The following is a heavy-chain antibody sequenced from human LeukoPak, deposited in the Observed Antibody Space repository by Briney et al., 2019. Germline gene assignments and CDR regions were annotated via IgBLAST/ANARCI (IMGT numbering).Heavy chain of an antibody. V-gene: IGHV6-1*01. Sequence: SQTLSLNCSIYGDSGSSNSGAWNWIRQSPSRGLEWLGRTYYRCKWYNDYAVSMKSRITINPDTSKNQFSLQLNSVTPEDTAVYFCVRGFGYFQHWGQGTLVTVSS. CDR3: VRGFGYFQH. D-gene: IGHD3-10*01. J-gene: IGHJ1*01. CDR2: TYYRCKWYN. CDR1: GDSGSSNSGA.